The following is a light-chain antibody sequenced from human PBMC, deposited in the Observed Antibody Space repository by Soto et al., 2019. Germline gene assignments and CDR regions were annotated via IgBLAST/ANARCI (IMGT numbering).Light chain of an antibody. CDR2: DVS. CDR1: QTVTKNY. Sequence: EIVLTQSPGTLSLSPGERGTLSCRASQTVTKNYLGWYQQKPGQAPRLLIYDVSKRATGIPDRFSGSGSGTDFTLTISRLEPEDFAVYYCQQYAYSPLTFGGGTKVEIK. V-gene: IGKV3-20*01. CDR3: QQYAYSPLT. J-gene: IGKJ4*01.